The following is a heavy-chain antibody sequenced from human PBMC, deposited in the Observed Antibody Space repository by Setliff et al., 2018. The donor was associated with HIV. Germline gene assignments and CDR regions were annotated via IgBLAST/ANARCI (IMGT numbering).Heavy chain of an antibody. D-gene: IGHD3-9*01. Sequence: HPGGSLRLSCAASGFTVSPHAMTWVRQAPGKGLVWVSTISGSDDKTYYADSVRGRFTVSRDRSKNKVYLQVTNLRVEDTAIYYCAISSGVSSILTDHYFHHWGQGTLVTVSS. CDR3: AISSGVSSILTDHYFHH. J-gene: IGHJ4*02. V-gene: IGHV3-23*01. CDR2: ISGSDDKT. CDR1: GFTVSPHA.